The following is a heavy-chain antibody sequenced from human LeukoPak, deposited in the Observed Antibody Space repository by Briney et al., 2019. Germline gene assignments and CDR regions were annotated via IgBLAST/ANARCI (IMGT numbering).Heavy chain of an antibody. CDR2: VSESGGST. J-gene: IGHJ4*02. D-gene: IGHD3-3*01. CDR3: ARSARLMKGVVEVTALDD. CDR1: GFTFSTYA. Sequence: GGSLRLSCVASGFTFSTYAMGWVRQVPGKGLEWVSSVSESGGSTYYADSVKGRFTISRDNSKNTLCLQMNSLRADDTAVYYCARSARLMKGVVEVTALDDWGQGTLVTVSS. V-gene: IGHV3-23*01.